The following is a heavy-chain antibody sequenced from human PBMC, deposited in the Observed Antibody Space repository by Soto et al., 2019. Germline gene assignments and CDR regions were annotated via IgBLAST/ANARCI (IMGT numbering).Heavy chain of an antibody. D-gene: IGHD3-10*01. CDR1: EYTFTDYC. J-gene: IGHJ5*02. V-gene: IGHV1-2*02. Sequence: QVHLVQSGTEVKMPGASVKVSCKASEYTFTDYCLHWVRQAPGQKFEWVGWVNVDSGATNYGHNFHGRVAMTRYTSISTAYMELNGLTSDDTGIYYCVRDHSPMTSGRAGRDWFDPWGQVTLVIVSS. CDR2: VNVDSGAT. CDR3: VRDHSPMTSGRAGRDWFDP.